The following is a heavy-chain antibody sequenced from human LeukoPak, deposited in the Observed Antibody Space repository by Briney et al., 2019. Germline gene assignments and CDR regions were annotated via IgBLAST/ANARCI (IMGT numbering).Heavy chain of an antibody. CDR2: IYTSGST. CDR1: GGSISSYY. Sequence: SETLSLTCTVCGGSISSYYWSWIRQPAGKGLEWIGRIYTSGSTNYNPSLKSRVTMSVDTSKNQFSLKLSSVTAADTAVYYCARDWYYDFWSGPNGYYYYYYMDVWGKGTTVTVSS. D-gene: IGHD3-3*01. J-gene: IGHJ6*03. V-gene: IGHV4-4*07. CDR3: ARDWYYDFWSGPNGYYYYYYMDV.